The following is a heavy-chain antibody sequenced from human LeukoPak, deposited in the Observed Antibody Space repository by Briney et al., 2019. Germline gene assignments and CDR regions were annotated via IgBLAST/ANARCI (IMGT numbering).Heavy chain of an antibody. CDR1: GGSISSGGYY. CDR3: ARGYYDSSGYYGYDY. J-gene: IGHJ4*02. Sequence: SETLSLTRTVSGGSISSGGYYWSWIRQHPGKGLEWIGYIYYSGSTYYNPSLKSRVTISVDTSKNQFSLMLSSVTAADTAVYYCARGYYDSSGYYGYDYWGQGTLVTVSS. V-gene: IGHV4-31*03. D-gene: IGHD3-22*01. CDR2: IYYSGST.